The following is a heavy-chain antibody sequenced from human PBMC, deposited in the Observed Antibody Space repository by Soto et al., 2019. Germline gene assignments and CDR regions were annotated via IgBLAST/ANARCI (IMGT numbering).Heavy chain of an antibody. J-gene: IGHJ3*02. D-gene: IGHD1-26*01. CDR2: IWYDGTTQ. CDR1: GFTFRSCG. Sequence: QVQLVESGGGVVQPGRSLRLSCAASGFTFRSCGMHWVRQAPGKGLEWVAVIWYDGTTQYYADSVKGRFTISRDYSKNTLYLQINSLRAEDTAVYYCARDLGRPVGALMNEAFNIWGQVTMVAVSS. CDR3: ARDLGRPVGALMNEAFNI. V-gene: IGHV3-33*01.